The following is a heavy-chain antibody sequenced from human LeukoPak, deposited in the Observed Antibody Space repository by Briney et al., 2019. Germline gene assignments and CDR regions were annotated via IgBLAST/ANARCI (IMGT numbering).Heavy chain of an antibody. CDR3: ARSRGIGHAFDI. J-gene: IGHJ3*02. V-gene: IGHV4-38-2*02. CDR2: IYHSGST. Sequence: SETLSLTCTVSGYSISSGYYWGWIRQPPGKGLEWIGSIYHSGSTYYNPSLKSRVTISVDTSKNQFSLKLSSVTAADTAVYYCARSRGIGHAFDIWGQGTMVTVSS. CDR1: GYSISSGYY. D-gene: IGHD3-16*01.